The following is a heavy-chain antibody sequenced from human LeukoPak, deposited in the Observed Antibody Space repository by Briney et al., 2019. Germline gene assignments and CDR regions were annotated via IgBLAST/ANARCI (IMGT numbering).Heavy chain of an antibody. J-gene: IGHJ5*02. V-gene: IGHV1-2*02. CDR3: ARGDNWNDKVDWFDP. D-gene: IGHD1-1*01. CDR1: GYTFTGYY. Sequence: GASVKVSCKASGYTFTGYYMHWVRQAPGQGLEWMGWINPNSGGTNYAQKFQGRVTMTRDTSISTAYMELSRLRSDDTAVYYCARGDNWNDKVDWFDPWGQGTLVTVSS. CDR2: INPNSGGT.